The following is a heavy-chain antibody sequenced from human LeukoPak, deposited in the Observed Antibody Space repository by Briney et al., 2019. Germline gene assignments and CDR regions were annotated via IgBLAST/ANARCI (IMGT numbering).Heavy chain of an antibody. CDR3: ARLDTALDY. CDR2: IYYTGST. CDR1: GGSLSSGDYY. Sequence: SQTLSLTCTVSGGSLSSGDYYWNWLRQYPGKGLEWIGYIYYTGSTSYSPSLKSRVSISRDTSKNQFSLNLHSVTAADTAVYYCARLDTALDYWGQGTLVTVSS. V-gene: IGHV4-31*03. D-gene: IGHD5-18*01. J-gene: IGHJ4*02.